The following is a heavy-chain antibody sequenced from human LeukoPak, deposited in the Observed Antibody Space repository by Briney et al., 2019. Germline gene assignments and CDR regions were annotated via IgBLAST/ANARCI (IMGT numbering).Heavy chain of an antibody. V-gene: IGHV1-18*01. CDR1: GYTFTKYG. J-gene: IGHJ4*02. D-gene: IGHD5-24*01. CDR2: ISPYNGNT. Sequence: ASVKVSCKASGYTFTKYGINWVRQAPGQGLEWMGWISPYNGNTKYAQNLQGRVTMTTDTSTSTAYMELRSLRSDDTAVYYCARDLSPSEMATISYYFDYWGQGTLVTVSS. CDR3: ARDLSPSEMATISYYFDY.